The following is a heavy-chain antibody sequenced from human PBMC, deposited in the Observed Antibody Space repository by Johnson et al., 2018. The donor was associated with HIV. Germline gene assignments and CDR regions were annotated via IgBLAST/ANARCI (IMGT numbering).Heavy chain of an antibody. CDR3: AKDLFRWELLPRAFDI. CDR2: ITWNSGSI. J-gene: IGHJ3*02. V-gene: IGHV3-9*01. D-gene: IGHD1-26*01. Sequence: VQLVESGGGVVQPGRSLRLSCAASGFTFSSYAMSWVRQAPGKGLEWVSGITWNSGSIGYADSVKGRFTISRDNAKNSLYLQMNSLRAEDTALYYCAKDLFRWELLPRAFDIWGQGTMVTVSS. CDR1: GFTFSSYA.